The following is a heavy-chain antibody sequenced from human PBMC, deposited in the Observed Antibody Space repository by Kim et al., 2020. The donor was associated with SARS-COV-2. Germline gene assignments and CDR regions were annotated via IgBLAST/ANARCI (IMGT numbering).Heavy chain of an antibody. D-gene: IGHD2-2*01. J-gene: IGHJ3*02. V-gene: IGHV1-69*13. CDR2: IIPIFGTA. CDR3: ARVTSGGDIVVVPAARGAFDI. Sequence: SVKVSCKASGGTFSSYAISWVRQAPGQGLEWMGGIIPIFGTANYAQKFQGRVTITADESTSTAYMELSSLRSEDMAVYYCARVTSGGDIVVVPAARGAFDIWGQGTMVTVSS. CDR1: GGTFSSYA.